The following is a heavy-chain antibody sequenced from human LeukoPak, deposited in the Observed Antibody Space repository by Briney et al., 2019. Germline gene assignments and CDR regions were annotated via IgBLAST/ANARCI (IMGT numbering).Heavy chain of an antibody. V-gene: IGHV3-9*01. D-gene: IGHD6-19*01. J-gene: IGHJ4*02. CDR3: AKSVSPGITVALYGY. CDR1: GFTFDDYA. CDR2: ISWNSGSI. Sequence: HPGGSLRLSCAASGFTFDDYAMHWVRQAPGKGLEWVSGISWNSGSIAYADSVKGRFTISRDNTKNSLYLQMNSLRAEDTALYYCAKSVSPGITVALYGYWGQGTLVTVSS.